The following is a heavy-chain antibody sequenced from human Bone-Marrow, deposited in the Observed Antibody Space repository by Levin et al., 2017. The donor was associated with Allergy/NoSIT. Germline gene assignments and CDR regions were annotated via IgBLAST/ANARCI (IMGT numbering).Heavy chain of an antibody. D-gene: IGHD2-2*01. CDR3: VRYQYYAMDV. CDR1: GFTFKNHA. Sequence: GGSLRLSCEDSGFTFKNHATGWVRQAPGKGLEWVSIITGNDGSTFYADSVKGRFTISRDNAKNSLYLQMNSLRAEDTAMYYCVRYQYYAMDVWGQGTTVTVSS. CDR2: ITGNDGST. V-gene: IGHV3-23*01. J-gene: IGHJ6*02.